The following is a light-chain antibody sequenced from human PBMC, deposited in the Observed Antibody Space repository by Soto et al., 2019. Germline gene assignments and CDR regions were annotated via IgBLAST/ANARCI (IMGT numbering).Light chain of an antibody. Sequence: QSVLTQPASVSGSPGQSITISCTGTGSDVGGYNYVSWYQQHPGKAPKLMIYEVSNRPSGVSNRFSGSKSANTASLTISGLQAEDEADYFCSSYTSSNTRYVFGTGTKLTVL. CDR2: EVS. V-gene: IGLV2-14*01. J-gene: IGLJ1*01. CDR1: GSDVGGYNY. CDR3: SSYTSSNTRYV.